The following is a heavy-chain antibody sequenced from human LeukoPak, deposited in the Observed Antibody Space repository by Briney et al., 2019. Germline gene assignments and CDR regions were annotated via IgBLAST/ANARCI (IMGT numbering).Heavy chain of an antibody. CDR1: GGSISSGGYY. D-gene: IGHD3-22*01. Sequence: SETLSLTCTVSGGSISSGGYYWSWIRQHPGKGLEWIGYIYYSGSTYYNPSLKSRVTISVDTSKNQFSLKLSSVTAADTAVYYCASVDSSGYYYFDYWGQGTLVTVSA. V-gene: IGHV4-31*03. J-gene: IGHJ4*02. CDR3: ASVDSSGYYYFDY. CDR2: IYYSGST.